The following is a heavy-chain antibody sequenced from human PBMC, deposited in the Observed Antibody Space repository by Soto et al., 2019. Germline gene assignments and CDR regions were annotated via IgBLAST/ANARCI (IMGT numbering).Heavy chain of an antibody. D-gene: IGHD2-2*02. V-gene: IGHV4-34*01. Sequence: SETLSLTCAVYGGSFSGYYWSWIRQPPGKGLEWIGEINHSGSTNYNPSLKSRVTISVDTSKNQFSLKLSSVTAADTAVYYCASLPRGYCSSTSCYNPNSYYYYYMDVWGKGTTVTVSS. CDR1: GGSFSGYY. J-gene: IGHJ6*03. CDR2: INHSGST. CDR3: ASLPRGYCSSTSCYNPNSYYYYYMDV.